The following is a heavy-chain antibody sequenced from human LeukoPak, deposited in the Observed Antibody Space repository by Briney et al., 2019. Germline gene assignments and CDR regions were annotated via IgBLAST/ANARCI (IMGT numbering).Heavy chain of an antibody. CDR1: GGSISSSSYY. D-gene: IGHD3-3*01. J-gene: IGHJ6*03. CDR2: IYYSGST. CDR3: ARGRPDFWSGSKYYYYMDV. V-gene: IGHV4-39*07. Sequence: PSETLSLTCTVSGGSISSSSYYWGWIRQPPGKGQEWIASIYYSGSTYCNPSLKSRVTISIDTSKNRFSLKVSSVTAADTAVYYCARGRPDFWSGSKYYYYMDVWGKGTTVTVSS.